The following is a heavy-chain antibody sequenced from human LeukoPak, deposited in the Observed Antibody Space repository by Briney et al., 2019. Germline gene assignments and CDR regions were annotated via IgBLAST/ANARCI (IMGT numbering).Heavy chain of an antibody. D-gene: IGHD5-12*01. J-gene: IGHJ4*02. CDR2: MNPNSGNT. Sequence: GASVKVSCKVSGYTLTELSMHWVRQATGQGLEWMGWMNPNSGNTGYAQKFQGRVTMTRNTSISTAYMELSSLRSEDTAVYYCARGRRYSGYNIDSWGQGTLVTVSS. CDR3: ARGRRYSGYNIDS. CDR1: GYTLTELS. V-gene: IGHV1-8*01.